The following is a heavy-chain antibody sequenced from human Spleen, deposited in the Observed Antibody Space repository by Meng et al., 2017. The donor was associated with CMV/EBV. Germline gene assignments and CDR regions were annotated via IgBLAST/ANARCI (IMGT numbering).Heavy chain of an antibody. D-gene: IGHD2-2*01. CDR3: ARGGCSTTCFSY. CDR2: IRWDGSST. V-gene: IGHV3-43D*03. Sequence: GESLKISCAASGFTFDDHGMHWVRQTPGKGLEWVCLIRWDGSSTYYADSVKGRFTISRDNSKNTVYLQMNSLRAEDTAVYYCARGGCSTTCFSYWGQGTLVTVSS. CDR1: GFTFDDHG. J-gene: IGHJ4*02.